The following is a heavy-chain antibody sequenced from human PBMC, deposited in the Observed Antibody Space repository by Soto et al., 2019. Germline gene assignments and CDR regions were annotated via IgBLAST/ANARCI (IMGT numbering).Heavy chain of an antibody. CDR3: AHRPLPYSHHFAH. Sequence: QITLKESGPMLVKPTETLTLTCTFSGFSLSTRGVGVGWIRQPPGKALEWLALIYWDDDKRYSPSLESRVTITKATHKNQVVLTLTNLPPVDTATYYCAHRPLPYSHHFAHWGQAALVLVSS. CDR1: GFSLSTRGVG. J-gene: IGHJ4*02. V-gene: IGHV2-5*02. CDR2: IYWDDDK. D-gene: IGHD4-4*01.